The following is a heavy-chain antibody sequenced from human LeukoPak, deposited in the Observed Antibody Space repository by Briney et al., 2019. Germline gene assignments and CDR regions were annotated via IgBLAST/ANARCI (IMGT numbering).Heavy chain of an antibody. D-gene: IGHD3-22*01. CDR1: GGSISSGGYY. V-gene: IGHV4-31*03. CDR3: ARRSSANWFDP. Sequence: PSGTLSLTCTVSGGSISSGGYYWSWIRQHPGKGLEWIGYIYYSGSTYYNPSLKSRVTISVDTSKNQFSLKLSSVTAADTAVYYCARRSSANWFDPWGQGTLVTVSS. CDR2: IYYSGST. J-gene: IGHJ5*02.